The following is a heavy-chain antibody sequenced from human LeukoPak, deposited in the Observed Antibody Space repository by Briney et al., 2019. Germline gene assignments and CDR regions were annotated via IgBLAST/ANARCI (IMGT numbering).Heavy chain of an antibody. D-gene: IGHD3-22*01. CDR3: ASTYYSDSSGYYFGGYYYMDV. CDR2: IYYSGST. Sequence: SETLSLTCTVSGGSISSSTYYWGWIRQPPGKGLEWIRSIYYSGSTYYNPSLKSRVTISVDTSKNQFSLNLSSVTAADTAVYYCASTYYSDSSGYYFGGYYYMDVWGKGTTVTVSS. V-gene: IGHV4-39*07. J-gene: IGHJ6*03. CDR1: GGSISSSTYY.